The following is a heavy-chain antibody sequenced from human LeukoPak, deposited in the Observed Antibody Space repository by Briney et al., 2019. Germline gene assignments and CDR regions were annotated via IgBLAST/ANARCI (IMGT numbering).Heavy chain of an antibody. CDR1: GFTFSSYS. Sequence: GGSLRLSCAASGFTFSSYSMNWVRQAPGKGLEWVSSISSSGTYVYYADSVKGRFTIPRDNAKNSLSLQMNSLRADDAAVYYCARASSKQLAGYLPDGFDIWGQGTMVTVSS. V-gene: IGHV3-21*01. CDR2: ISSSGTYV. D-gene: IGHD3-9*01. J-gene: IGHJ3*02. CDR3: ARASSKQLAGYLPDGFDI.